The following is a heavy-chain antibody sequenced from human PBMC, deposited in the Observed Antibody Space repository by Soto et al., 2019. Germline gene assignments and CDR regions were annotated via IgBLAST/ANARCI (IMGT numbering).Heavy chain of an antibody. J-gene: IGHJ4*02. CDR1: GFSFSTFS. V-gene: IGHV3-21*04. CDR3: AKKVNSGSGSQYFDY. D-gene: IGHD3-10*01. CDR2: ISSSSGYI. Sequence: PGGSLRLSCEASGFSFSTFSMNWVRQAPGKGLEYVSVISSSSGYIYYADSVKGRFTVSRDNARNTLFLQMNSLRAEDTAIYYCAKKVNSGSGSQYFDYFGQGTLVTVSS.